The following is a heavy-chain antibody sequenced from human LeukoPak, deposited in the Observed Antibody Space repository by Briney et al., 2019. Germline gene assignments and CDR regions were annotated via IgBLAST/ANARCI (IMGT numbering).Heavy chain of an antibody. Sequence: ASVKVSCKASGGTFSSYAISWVRQAPGQGLEWMGGIIPIFGTANYAQKFQGRVTITADKSTSTAYMELRSLRSDDTAVYYCARDPSYNWNYPYDYWGQGTLVTVSS. V-gene: IGHV1-69*06. D-gene: IGHD1-7*01. CDR1: GGTFSSYA. J-gene: IGHJ4*02. CDR2: IIPIFGTA. CDR3: ARDPSYNWNYPYDY.